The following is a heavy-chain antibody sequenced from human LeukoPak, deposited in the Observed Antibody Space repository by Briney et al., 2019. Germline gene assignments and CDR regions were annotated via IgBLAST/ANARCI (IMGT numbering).Heavy chain of an antibody. V-gene: IGHV4-34*01. Sequence: SETLSLTCAVYGGSFSGYYWSWIRQPPGKGLEWIGEINHSGSTNYNPSLKSRVTISVDTSKNRFSLKLSSVTAADTAVYYCARSAPLVLRYFDWLPNWFDPWGQGTLVTVSS. J-gene: IGHJ5*02. CDR2: INHSGST. CDR3: ARSAPLVLRYFDWLPNWFDP. D-gene: IGHD3-9*01. CDR1: GGSFSGYY.